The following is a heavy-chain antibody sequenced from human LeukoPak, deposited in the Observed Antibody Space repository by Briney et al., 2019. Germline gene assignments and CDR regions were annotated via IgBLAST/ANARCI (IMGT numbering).Heavy chain of an antibody. J-gene: IGHJ4*01. Sequence: GGSLRLSCVASGFICGNFWMTWVRQAPGKGLEWVANIKQDGSEKYYVDSVKGRFIISRDNAKNSVYLQMNSLRAEDTAVFYCARDQYDTWSRRGNFHSWGQEPWSSSPQ. D-gene: IGHD3-3*01. V-gene: IGHV3-7*03. CDR1: GFICGNFW. CDR2: IKQDGSEK. CDR3: ARDQYDTWSRRGNFHS.